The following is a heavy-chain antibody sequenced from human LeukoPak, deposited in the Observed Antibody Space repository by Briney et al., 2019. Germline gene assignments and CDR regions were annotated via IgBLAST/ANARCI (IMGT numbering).Heavy chain of an antibody. CDR1: GFTFSSYG. CDR3: AKVGAVAGTDYYYYGMDV. V-gene: IGHV3-30*18. J-gene: IGHJ6*04. Sequence: PGGSLRLSCAASGFTFSSYGMHWVRQAPGKGLEWVAVISYDGSNKYYADSVKGRFTISRDKSKNTLYLQMNSLRAEDKAVYYCAKVGAVAGTDYYYYGMDVWGKGTTVTVSS. D-gene: IGHD6-19*01. CDR2: ISYDGSNK.